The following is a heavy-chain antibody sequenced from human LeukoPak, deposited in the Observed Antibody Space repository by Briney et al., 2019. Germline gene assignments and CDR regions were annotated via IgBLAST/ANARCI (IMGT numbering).Heavy chain of an antibody. CDR1: GFTFSSYS. D-gene: IGHD3-22*01. CDR3: AKSPNYYDSSGYHFDY. Sequence: GGSLRLSCAASGFTFSSYSMSWVRQAPGKGLEWVSAISGSGGSTYYADSVKGRFTISRDNSKNTLYLQMNSLRAEDTAVYYCAKSPNYYDSSGYHFDYWGQETLVTVSS. V-gene: IGHV3-23*01. J-gene: IGHJ4*02. CDR2: ISGSGGST.